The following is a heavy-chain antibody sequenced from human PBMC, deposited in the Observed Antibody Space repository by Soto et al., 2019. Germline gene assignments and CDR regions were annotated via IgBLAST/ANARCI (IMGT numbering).Heavy chain of an antibody. J-gene: IGHJ5*02. V-gene: IGHV3-7*03. D-gene: IGHD6-13*01. CDR1: GVTVSSYW. CDR3: ARAKAAAAPHWFDP. Sequence: GGSLRLACAASGVTVSSYWMSWVRQAPGKGLEWVANIKQDGSEKYYVDSVKGRFTISRDNAKNSLYLQMNSLRAEDTAVYYCARAKAAAAPHWFDPWGQGTLVTVSS. CDR2: IKQDGSEK.